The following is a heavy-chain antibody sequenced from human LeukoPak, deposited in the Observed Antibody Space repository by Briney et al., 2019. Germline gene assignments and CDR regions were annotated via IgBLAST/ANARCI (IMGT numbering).Heavy chain of an antibody. CDR1: GFTFSDYW. V-gene: IGHV3-7*01. CDR3: AKFQAYSFDP. Sequence: PGGSLRLSCAASGFTFSDYWMSWVRQAPGKGLEWVANINSDGSEKYYVDSVKGRFTMSRDNAKNSLFLQMLSLRAEDTAVYCCAKFQAYSFDPWGQGTLVTVSA. D-gene: IGHD2-15*01. CDR2: INSDGSEK. J-gene: IGHJ5*02.